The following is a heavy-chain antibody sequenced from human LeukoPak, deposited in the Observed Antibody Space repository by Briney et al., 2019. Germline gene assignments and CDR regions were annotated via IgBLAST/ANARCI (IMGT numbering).Heavy chain of an antibody. J-gene: IGHJ4*02. V-gene: IGHV3-33*01. CDR2: IWYDGIHK. CDR3: ARGRRVPGANSGYYFDY. CDR1: GFSFSTYG. Sequence: PGGSLRLSCTASGFSFSTYGMHWVRQAPGKGLEWVADIWYDGIHKYYIDSVKGRFTISRDNSKNTLYLQMNSLRAEDTAVYYCARGRRVPGANSGYYFDYWGQGTLVTVSS. D-gene: IGHD2-2*01.